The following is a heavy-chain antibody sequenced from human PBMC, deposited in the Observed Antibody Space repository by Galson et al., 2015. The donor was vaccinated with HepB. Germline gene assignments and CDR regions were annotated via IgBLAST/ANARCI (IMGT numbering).Heavy chain of an antibody. CDR2: IKSKTDGGTT. CDR1: GFTFSNAW. J-gene: IGHJ5*02. V-gene: IGHV3-15*01. Sequence: SLRLSCAASGFTFSNAWMSWVRQAPGKGLEWVGRIKSKTDGGTTDYAAPVKGRFTISRDDSKNTLYLQVTSLKTEDTAVYYCTPFEGCSSTSCYRIPWGQGTLVTVSS. D-gene: IGHD2-2*02. CDR3: TPFEGCSSTSCYRIP.